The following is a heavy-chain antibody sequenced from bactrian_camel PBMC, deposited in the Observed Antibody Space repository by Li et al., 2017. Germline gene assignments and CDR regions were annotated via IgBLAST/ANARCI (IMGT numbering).Heavy chain of an antibody. CDR3: AAERGDSCSFYTDAVSDDWSY. CDR2: IDSDGTT. CDR1: GNTYTSSC. J-gene: IGHJ4*01. D-gene: IGHD4*01. Sequence: VQLVESGGGSAQAGGSVRLSCAASGNTYTSSCMAWFRQAPGKERERVARIDSDGTTLYADSVKGRFTISKDKGRNTLVLQTNSLKPDDTAMYYCAAERGDSCSFYTDAVSDDWSYWGHGTQVTVS. V-gene: IGHV3S53*01.